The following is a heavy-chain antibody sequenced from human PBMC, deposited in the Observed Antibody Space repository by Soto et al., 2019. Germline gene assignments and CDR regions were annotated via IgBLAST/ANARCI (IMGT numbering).Heavy chain of an antibody. J-gene: IGHJ4*02. CDR2: ILPTSDTP. Sequence: ASVKVSCKATGGTFRGYAISWVRQAPGQGLEWLGGILPTSDTPNYAQKFQARVTLTADDSTNTAYMELRGLRSGDTAVYYCARGYDVNSELDYWGQGTLVTVSS. CDR1: GGTFRGYA. D-gene: IGHD3-22*01. V-gene: IGHV1-69*13. CDR3: ARGYDVNSELDY.